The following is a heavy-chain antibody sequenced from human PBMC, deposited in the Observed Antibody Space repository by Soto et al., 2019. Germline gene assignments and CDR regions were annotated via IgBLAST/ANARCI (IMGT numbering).Heavy chain of an antibody. CDR3: VRGGYYQNMHSALDAFDI. D-gene: IGHD3-22*01. CDR1: GGSLRSGTYY. V-gene: IGHV4-31*03. J-gene: IGHJ3*02. CDR2: TYYSGST. Sequence: PSETLSLTCTVSGGSLRSGTYYWSWIRQHPGKGLEWIGYTYYSGSTYYNPSLKSRVSISVDTSNNQLFLKLSSVTAADTAVYYCVRGGYYQNMHSALDAFDIWGQGTMVTVSS.